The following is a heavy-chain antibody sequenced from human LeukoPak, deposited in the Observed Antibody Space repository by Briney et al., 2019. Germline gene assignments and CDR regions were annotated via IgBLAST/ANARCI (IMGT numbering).Heavy chain of an antibody. CDR2: INHSGST. V-gene: IGHV4-34*01. CDR1: GGSFSGYY. J-gene: IGHJ4*02. Sequence: PSETLSLTCAVYGGSFSGYYWSWIRQPPGKGLEWIGEINHSGSTNYNPSLKSRVTISVDTSKNQFSLKLSSVTAADTAVYYCAREATVTIDYWGQGTLVTVSS. D-gene: IGHD4-17*01. CDR3: AREATVTIDY.